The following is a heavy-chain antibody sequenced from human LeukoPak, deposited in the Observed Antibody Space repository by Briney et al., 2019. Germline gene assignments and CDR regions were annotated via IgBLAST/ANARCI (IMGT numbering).Heavy chain of an antibody. CDR2: TYSDGNP. CDR3: TRGGSGWSAPDH. CDR1: GFIVSAKY. J-gene: IGHJ4*02. D-gene: IGHD6-19*01. Sequence: GGSLRLSCAASGFIVSAKYMSWVRQAPGKGLEWVSVTYSDGNPYYAESVKGRFTISRDNSKNTVYLQMNRLRAEDTAMYYCTRGGSGWSAPDHWGQGTLVTVSS. V-gene: IGHV3-66*02.